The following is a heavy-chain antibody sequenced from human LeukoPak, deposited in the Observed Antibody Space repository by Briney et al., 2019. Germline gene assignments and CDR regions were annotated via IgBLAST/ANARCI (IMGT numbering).Heavy chain of an antibody. CDR1: GXTFSSSN. V-gene: IGHV3-21*01. J-gene: IGHJ4*02. D-gene: IGHD3-16*01. Sequence: PGGSLRLSWAASGXTFSSSNMNWVRQAPGKGLEWVSSISSGSGYIYYADSVKGRFTISRDNAENSLYLQMNSLRVEDTAVYYCASGGIRTTVPDFWGQGTLVTVSS. CDR2: ISSGSGYI. CDR3: ASGGIRTTVPDF.